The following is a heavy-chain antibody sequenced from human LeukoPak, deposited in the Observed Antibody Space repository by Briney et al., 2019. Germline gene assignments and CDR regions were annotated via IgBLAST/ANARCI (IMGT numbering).Heavy chain of an antibody. V-gene: IGHV1-46*01. CDR3: ARGGEGVHYYDSVGYY. CDR2: INPSGGST. J-gene: IGHJ4*02. D-gene: IGHD3-22*01. CDR1: GYTFTSYY. Sequence: ASVKVSCKASGYTFTSYYMHWVRQAPGQGLERMGIINPSGGSTSYAQKFQGRVTMTRDTSTSTVYMELSSLRSEDTAVYYCARGGEGVHYYDSVGYYWGQGTLVTVSS.